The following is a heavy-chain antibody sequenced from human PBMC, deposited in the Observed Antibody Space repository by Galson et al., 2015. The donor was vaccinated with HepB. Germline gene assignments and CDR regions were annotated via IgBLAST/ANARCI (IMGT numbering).Heavy chain of an antibody. CDR1: GGSISSSAYY. CDR3: ARHILFGEIPDYFDY. V-gene: IGHV4-39*01. J-gene: IGHJ4*02. CDR2: VYYSGRT. Sequence: TLSLTCTVSGGSISSSAYYWGWIRQPPGKGLEWIGSVYYSGRTYYNRSLNSRVTTSMDTSEKQFSLRLSSVTAADTAVYFCARHILFGEIPDYFDYWGQGILVTVSS. D-gene: IGHD3-10*01.